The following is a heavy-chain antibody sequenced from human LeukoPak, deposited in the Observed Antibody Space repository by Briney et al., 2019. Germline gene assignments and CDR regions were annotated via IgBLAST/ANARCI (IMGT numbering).Heavy chain of an antibody. CDR1: GFTFSSYW. Sequence: GGSLRLSCAASGFTFSSYWMSWVRQAPGKGLEGVANIKQDGSEKYYVDSVKGRFTISRDNAKNSLYLQMNSLRAEDTAVYYCARVRGSGSYEGNFDYWGQGTLVTVSS. D-gene: IGHD3-10*01. CDR2: IKQDGSEK. J-gene: IGHJ4*02. CDR3: ARVRGSGSYEGNFDY. V-gene: IGHV3-7*01.